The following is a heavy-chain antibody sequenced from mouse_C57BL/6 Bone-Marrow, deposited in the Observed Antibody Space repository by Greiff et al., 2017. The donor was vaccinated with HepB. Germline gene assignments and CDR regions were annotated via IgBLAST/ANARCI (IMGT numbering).Heavy chain of an antibody. CDR2: ISSGGDYI. V-gene: IGHV5-9-1*02. CDR3: TRDIIYRYYAMDY. D-gene: IGHD1-3*01. J-gene: IGHJ4*01. Sequence: EVKLMESGEGLVKPGGSLKLSCAASGFTFSSYAMSWVRQTPEKRLEWVAYISSGGDYIYYADTVKGRFTISRDNARNTLYLQMSSLKSEDTAMYCCTRDIIYRYYAMDYWGQGTSVTVSS. CDR1: GFTFSSYA.